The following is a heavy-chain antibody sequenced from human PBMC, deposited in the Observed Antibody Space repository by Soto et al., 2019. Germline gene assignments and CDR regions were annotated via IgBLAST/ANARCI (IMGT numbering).Heavy chain of an antibody. CDR3: TKDPYTRSSCYFDF. J-gene: IGHJ4*02. D-gene: IGHD6-13*01. Sequence: EVQLLESGGGLVQPGGSLRLSCEASGFTFSSHAMSWVRQAPGKGLEWVSAISGSDAGTFDADSVRGRFTISRDNSKNTLYLHMTSLRVEDTAIYYCTKDPYTRSSCYFDFWGQGSLVTVSS. V-gene: IGHV3-23*01. CDR2: ISGSDAGT. CDR1: GFTFSSHA.